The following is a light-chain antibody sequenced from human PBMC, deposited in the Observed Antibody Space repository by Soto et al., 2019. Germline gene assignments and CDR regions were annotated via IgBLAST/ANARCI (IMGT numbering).Light chain of an antibody. CDR1: YSNIGSNT. J-gene: IGLJ3*02. Sequence: QSVLTQPPSASGTPGQRVTISCSGSYSNIGSNTVNWYQHLPGTAPKLLIYSTDQRPSGVPDRFSGSKSGTSASLAITGLQAEDEADYYCQSHDSSLSAWVFGGGTKLTVL. V-gene: IGLV1-44*01. CDR2: STD. CDR3: QSHDSSLSAWV.